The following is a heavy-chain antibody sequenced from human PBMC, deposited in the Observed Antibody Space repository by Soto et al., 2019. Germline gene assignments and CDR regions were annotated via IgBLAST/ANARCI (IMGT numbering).Heavy chain of an antibody. V-gene: IGHV3-23*01. CDR3: AKEVIAARPYYFDY. CDR2: ISASGAYT. J-gene: IGHJ4*02. D-gene: IGHD6-6*01. Sequence: EVHLLESGGGLVQPGGSLRLSCAASGFTFSSYAVSWARQTPGKGLEGVSTISASGAYTYYADSVKGRFTISRDNSKNTLYLQMRSLRAGDTATYYCAKEVIAARPYYFDYWGQGTLVTVSS. CDR1: GFTFSSYA.